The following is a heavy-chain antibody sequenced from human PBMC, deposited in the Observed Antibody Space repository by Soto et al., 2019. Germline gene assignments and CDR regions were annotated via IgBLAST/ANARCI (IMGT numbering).Heavy chain of an antibody. Sequence: GGSLRLSCAASGFTFSSYEMNWVRQAPGKGLEWVSYISSSGSTIYYADSVKGRFTISRDNAKNTVYLQMNSLRAEDTAVYYCVRDKPHNWFDPWGQGTPVTVSS. CDR1: GFTFSSYE. J-gene: IGHJ5*02. V-gene: IGHV3-48*03. CDR3: VRDKPHNWFDP. CDR2: ISSSGSTI.